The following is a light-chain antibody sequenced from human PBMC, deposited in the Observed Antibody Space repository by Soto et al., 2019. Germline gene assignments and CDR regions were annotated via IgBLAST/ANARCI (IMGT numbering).Light chain of an antibody. CDR2: TDN. CDR3: QSYDKTLTAYV. Sequence: QSVLTQPPSVSGAPGQRVTISCTGSSSNIGAGYDVHWYHQLPGTAPKLLVSTDNHRPSAVPDRLSASKSGASASLAIPGLQAEDEAHYSCQSYDKTLTAYVFGTGTKVTVL. CDR1: SSNIGAGYD. V-gene: IGLV1-40*01. J-gene: IGLJ1*01.